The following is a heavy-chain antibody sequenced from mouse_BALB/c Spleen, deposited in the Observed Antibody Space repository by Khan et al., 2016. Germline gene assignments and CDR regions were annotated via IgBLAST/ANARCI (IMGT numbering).Heavy chain of an antibody. CDR2: IDPSDSET. CDR1: GYTFTSYW. CDR3: TRSIYGSTYDYAMDY. J-gene: IGHJ4*01. D-gene: IGHD1-1*01. V-gene: IGHV1-69*02. Sequence: QVQLQQSGAELVKPGAPVKLSCKASGYTFTSYWMNWVKQRPGRGLEWIGRIDPSDSETHYNQKFKDKATLTVDKSSSTAYIQVSSLTSEDSAVYYCTRSIYGSTYDYAMDYWGQGTSVTVSS.